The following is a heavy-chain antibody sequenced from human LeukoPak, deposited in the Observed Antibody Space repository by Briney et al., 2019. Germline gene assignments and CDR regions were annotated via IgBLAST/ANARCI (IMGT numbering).Heavy chain of an antibody. V-gene: IGHV3-7*01. CDR3: ARDRLVENDYGDYDPFDWYFDL. D-gene: IGHD4-17*01. J-gene: IGHJ2*01. CDR2: IKQDGSEK. Sequence: GGSLRLSCAASGFTFSSYWMSWVRQAPGKGLEWVANIKQDGSEKYYVDSVKGRFTISRDNAKNSLYLQMNSLRAEDTAVYYCARDRLVENDYGDYDPFDWYFDLWGRGTLVTVSS. CDR1: GFTFSSYW.